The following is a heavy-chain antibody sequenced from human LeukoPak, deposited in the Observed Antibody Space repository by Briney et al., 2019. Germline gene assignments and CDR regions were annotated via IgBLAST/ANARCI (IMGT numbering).Heavy chain of an antibody. CDR1: GFTFSSYS. V-gene: IGHV3-21*01. D-gene: IGHD3-22*01. Sequence: GGSLRLSCAASGFTFSSYSMNWVRQAPGKGLEWVSSISSSSSYIYYADSVKGRFTISRDNAKNSLYLQMNSLRAEDTAVYYCARDLGIVVVTDYWGQGTLVTVSS. CDR2: ISSSSSYI. J-gene: IGHJ4*02. CDR3: ARDLGIVVVTDY.